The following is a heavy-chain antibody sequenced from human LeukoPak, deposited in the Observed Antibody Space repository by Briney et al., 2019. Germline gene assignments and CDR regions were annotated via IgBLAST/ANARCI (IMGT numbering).Heavy chain of an antibody. CDR2: IYSGGNT. CDR1: GFTVSSNY. D-gene: IGHD5-18*01. CDR3: ARDNIQLWLGVDY. Sequence: GGSLRLSCAASGFTVSSNYMSWVRQAPGKGLEWVSVIYSGGNTDYADSVKGRFTISRDNSKNTLYLQMNSLRAEDTAVYYCARDNIQLWLGVDYWGQGTLVTVSS. J-gene: IGHJ4*02. V-gene: IGHV3-66*01.